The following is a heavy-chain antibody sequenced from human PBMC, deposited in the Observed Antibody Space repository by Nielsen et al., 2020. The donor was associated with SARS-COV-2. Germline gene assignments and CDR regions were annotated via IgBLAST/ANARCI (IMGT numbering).Heavy chain of an antibody. J-gene: IGHJ6*02. D-gene: IGHD6-19*01. Sequence: ASVKVSCKASGYKFTSYGISWVRQAPGQGLEWMRWISTYNGNTNYAQKLQGRVIMTTDTSTSTVYMELRSLRSDDTAVYYCAREETVSGLRGYYYYGMDVWGQGTTVTVSS. CDR1: GYKFTSYG. CDR3: AREETVSGLRGYYYYGMDV. CDR2: ISTYNGNT. V-gene: IGHV1-18*01.